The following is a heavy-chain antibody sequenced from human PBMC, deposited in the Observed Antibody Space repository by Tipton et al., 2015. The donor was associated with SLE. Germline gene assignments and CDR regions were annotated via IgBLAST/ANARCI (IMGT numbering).Heavy chain of an antibody. D-gene: IGHD3-10*01. CDR3: ARDSRGESPGSGSALDY. J-gene: IGHJ4*02. V-gene: IGHV4-34*01. Sequence: LRLSCAVYGGSFSGYYWSWIRQTPGKGLEWIGEINHSGSTNYNPSLKSRVTISVDTSKNQFSLKLGSVTAADTAMYYCARDSRGESPGSGSALDYWGQGTLVTVSS. CDR2: INHSGST. CDR1: GGSFSGYY.